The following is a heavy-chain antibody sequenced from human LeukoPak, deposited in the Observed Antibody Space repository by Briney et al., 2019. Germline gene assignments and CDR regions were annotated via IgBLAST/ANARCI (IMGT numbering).Heavy chain of an antibody. CDR3: ARRDKWGYYSDY. Sequence: GESLKISFKGSGYRFTNYWIGWVRQMPGKGLEGMGIIYPGDSDTKYSPSFQGQVTISADKSISTAYLQWSSLKASDTAMYYCARRDKWGYYSDYWGQGTLVTVSS. J-gene: IGHJ4*02. V-gene: IGHV5-51*01. D-gene: IGHD7-27*01. CDR2: IYPGDSDT. CDR1: GYRFTNYW.